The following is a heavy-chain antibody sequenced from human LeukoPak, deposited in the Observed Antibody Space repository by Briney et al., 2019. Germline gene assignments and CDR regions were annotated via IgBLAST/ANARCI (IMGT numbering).Heavy chain of an antibody. CDR2: IYTSGST. J-gene: IGHJ6*02. Sequence: SETLSLTCTVSGGSISSYYWSWIRQPAGKGLEWIGRIYTSGSTNYNPSLKSRVTMSVDTSKNQFSLKLSSVTAADTAVYYCAREHVLLWFGELSDLYGMDVWGQGTTVTVSS. D-gene: IGHD3-10*01. CDR1: GGSISSYY. CDR3: AREHVLLWFGELSDLYGMDV. V-gene: IGHV4-4*07.